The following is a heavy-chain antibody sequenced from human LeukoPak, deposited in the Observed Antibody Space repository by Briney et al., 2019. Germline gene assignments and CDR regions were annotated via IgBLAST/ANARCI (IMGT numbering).Heavy chain of an antibody. CDR1: GYTFTSYG. V-gene: IGHV1-18*01. D-gene: IGHD6-13*01. J-gene: IGHJ3*02. Sequence: ASVKVSCKASGYTFTSYGISWVRQAPGQGLEWMGWISAYNGNTNYAQKLQGRVTMTTDTSTSTAHMELRSLRSDDTAVYYCWGEVSAAAGGKGASYIWGQGTRVTVSA. CDR3: WGEVSAAAGGKGASYI. CDR2: ISAYNGNT.